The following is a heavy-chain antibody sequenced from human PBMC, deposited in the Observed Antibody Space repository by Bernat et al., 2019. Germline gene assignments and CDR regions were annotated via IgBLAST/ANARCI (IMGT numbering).Heavy chain of an antibody. CDR1: GFTFSSYW. CDR2: IKQDGSEK. Sequence: EVQLVESGGGLVQPGGSLRLSCAASGFTFSSYWMNWVRQAPGKGLEWVANIKQDGSEKYHVDSVKGRFTISRDNAKKSLYLQMNSLRVEDTAVYYCARGGDVLRFLEWLYYFDYWGQGTLVTVSS. D-gene: IGHD3-3*01. CDR3: ARGGDVLRFLEWLYYFDY. J-gene: IGHJ4*02. V-gene: IGHV3-7*01.